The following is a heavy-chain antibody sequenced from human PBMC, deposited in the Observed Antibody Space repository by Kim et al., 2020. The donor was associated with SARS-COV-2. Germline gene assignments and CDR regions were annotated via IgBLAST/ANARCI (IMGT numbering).Heavy chain of an antibody. CDR2: IRSKAYGGTT. J-gene: IGHJ6*03. D-gene: IGHD2-2*02. V-gene: IGHV3-49*04. CDR1: GFTFGDYA. CDR3: TRVSCSSTSCYTTNYYYYYYMDV. Sequence: GGSLRLSCTASGFTFGDYAMSWVRQAPGKGLEWVGFIRSKAYGGTTEYAASVKGRFTISRDDSKSIAYLQMNSLKTEDTAVYYCTRVSCSSTSCYTTNYYYYYYMDVWGKGTTVTVSS.